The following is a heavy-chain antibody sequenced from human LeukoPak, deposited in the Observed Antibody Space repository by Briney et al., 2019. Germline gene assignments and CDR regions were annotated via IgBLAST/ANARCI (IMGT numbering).Heavy chain of an antibody. J-gene: IGHJ3*02. CDR1: GGSISSYY. CDR3: AGRFNPGIAAAGDIDAFDI. Sequence: PSETLSLTCTVSGGSISSYYWSWIRQPAGKGLEWIGRIYTSGSTNYNPSLKSRVTISVDTSKNQFSLKLSSVTAADTAVYYCAGRFNPGIAAAGDIDAFDIWGQGTMVTVSS. V-gene: IGHV4-4*07. D-gene: IGHD6-13*01. CDR2: IYTSGST.